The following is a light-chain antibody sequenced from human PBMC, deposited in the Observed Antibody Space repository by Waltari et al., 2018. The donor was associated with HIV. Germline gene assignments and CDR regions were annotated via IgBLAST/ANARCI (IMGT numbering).Light chain of an antibody. J-gene: IGLJ1*01. CDR2: EVS. Sequence: QSALTQPASVSGSPGQSIPISCTGTSSDVGRYNLVSWYQQHPGKAPKLMIYEVSKRPSGVSNRFSGSKSGNTASLTISGLQAEDEADYYCCSYAGSGDVFGTGTKVTVL. CDR1: SSDVGRYNL. CDR3: CSYAGSGDV. V-gene: IGLV2-23*02.